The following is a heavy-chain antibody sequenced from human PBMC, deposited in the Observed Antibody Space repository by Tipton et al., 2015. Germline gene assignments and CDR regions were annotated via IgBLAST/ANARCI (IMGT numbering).Heavy chain of an antibody. V-gene: IGHV4-4*01. J-gene: IGHJ4*02. CDR3: ARGRGWRVFDY. D-gene: IGHD3-10*01. Sequence: SGGSISSTNWWTWVRQPPGKGLEWIGEISQSGNTNYNPSLKSRVTISADKSKSQFFLKLTSVIAADTAVYFCARGRGWRVFDYWGQGTLVTVSS. CDR1: GGSISSTNW. CDR2: ISQSGNT.